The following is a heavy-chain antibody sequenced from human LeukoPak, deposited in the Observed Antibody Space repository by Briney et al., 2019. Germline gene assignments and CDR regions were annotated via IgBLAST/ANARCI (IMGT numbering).Heavy chain of an antibody. CDR2: ISWNGGSI. D-gene: IGHD2-2*01. CDR1: GFTFDDYA. J-gene: IGHJ3*02. Sequence: GRSLRLSCAASGFTFDDYAMHWVRQAPAKGLEWVSGISWNGGSIAYADSVKGRFTISRDNAKNSLYLQMNSLRAEDMALYYCAKDMVYQLLVGDAFDIWGQGTMVTVSS. CDR3: AKDMVYQLLVGDAFDI. V-gene: IGHV3-9*03.